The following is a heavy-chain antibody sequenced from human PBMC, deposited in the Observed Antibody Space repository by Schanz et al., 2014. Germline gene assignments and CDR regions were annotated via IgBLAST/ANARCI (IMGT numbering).Heavy chain of an antibody. D-gene: IGHD3-3*01. J-gene: IGHJ4*02. CDR3: ARGSGTFDS. Sequence: EVQMLESGGGLVQPGGSLRLSCVASGFTFRRYGMSWVRQAPGKGLEWVSVIAGDGGGPNYVDSVKGRFTISRDNSDNTPYLQMNNLRAEDAAVDYCARGSGTFDSWGQGTLVTVSS. CDR1: GFTFRRYG. V-gene: IGHV3-23*01. CDR2: IAGDGGGP.